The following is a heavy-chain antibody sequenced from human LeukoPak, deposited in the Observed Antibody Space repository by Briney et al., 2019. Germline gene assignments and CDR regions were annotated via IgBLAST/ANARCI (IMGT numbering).Heavy chain of an antibody. D-gene: IGHD4-17*01. CDR2: LSDTT. CDR1: GFAFSTYA. V-gene: IGHV3-23*01. CDR3: TKDPNGDYIGAFDP. J-gene: IGHJ5*02. Sequence: GGSLRLSCAASGFAFSTYALSWVRQAPGKGLEWVSTLSDTTYYADSVKGRFTISRDNAKNTLYLQMNSLRADDTAIYYCTKDPNGDYIGAFDPWGQGTLVTVSS.